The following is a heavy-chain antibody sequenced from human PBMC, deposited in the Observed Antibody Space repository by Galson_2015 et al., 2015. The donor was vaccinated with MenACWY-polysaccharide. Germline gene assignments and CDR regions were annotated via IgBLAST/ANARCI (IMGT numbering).Heavy chain of an antibody. J-gene: IGHJ6*02. Sequence: SLRLSCAASGFTFSSYWMTRVRQAPGKGLEWVANIKKDGSEKYYVDSVKGRFTISRDNSKNSLYLQMPSLRAEDTAVYSCARGHYGMDVWGQGTTVTVSS. CDR3: ARGHYGMDV. V-gene: IGHV3-7*01. CDR1: GFTFSSYW. CDR2: IKKDGSEK.